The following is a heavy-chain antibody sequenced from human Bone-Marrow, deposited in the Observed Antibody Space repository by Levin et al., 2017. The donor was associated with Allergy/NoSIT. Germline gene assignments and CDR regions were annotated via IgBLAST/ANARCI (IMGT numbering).Heavy chain of an antibody. CDR3: ARGGVGYCTNGVCYAHDY. V-gene: IGHV4-39*07. D-gene: IGHD2-8*01. J-gene: IGHJ4*02. CDR2: IYYSGTT. Sequence: PSETLSLTCTVSGGSISSSSNYWGWIRQPPGKGLEWIGSIYYSGTTYYNPSLESRVTLSVDTSKNQFSLKLSSVTAAVTAVYYCARGGVGYCTNGVCYAHDYWGQGTLVTVSS. CDR1: GGSISSSSNY.